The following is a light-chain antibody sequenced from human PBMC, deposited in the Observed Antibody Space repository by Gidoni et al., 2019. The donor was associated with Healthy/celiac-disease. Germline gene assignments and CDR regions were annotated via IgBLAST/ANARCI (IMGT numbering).Light chain of an antibody. CDR2: QDS. CDR1: QLGDKY. J-gene: IGLJ1*01. CDR3: QAWDSITYV. V-gene: IGLV3-1*01. Sequence: SYELTQPPSVSVSPGQTASITCSGDQLGDKYACWYQQKPGQSPVLVIYQDSKRPSGIPERFSSSNSGNTATLTISGTQAMDEADYCCQAWDSITYVFGTGTKVTVL.